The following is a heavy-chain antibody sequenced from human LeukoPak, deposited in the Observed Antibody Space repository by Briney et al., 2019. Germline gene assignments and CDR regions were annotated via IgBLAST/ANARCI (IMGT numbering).Heavy chain of an antibody. V-gene: IGHV4-39*07. J-gene: IGHJ4*02. CDR1: GGSISTSSYY. Sequence: SETLSLTCTVSGGSISTSSYYWGWVRQPPGKGLEWIGNIFYSGSTYYSPSLKSRVTISLDTSRNQFSLKLNSVTAADTAVYYCAREDQLWLTEWGQGTLVTVSS. CDR3: AREDQLWLTE. CDR2: IFYSGST. D-gene: IGHD5-18*01.